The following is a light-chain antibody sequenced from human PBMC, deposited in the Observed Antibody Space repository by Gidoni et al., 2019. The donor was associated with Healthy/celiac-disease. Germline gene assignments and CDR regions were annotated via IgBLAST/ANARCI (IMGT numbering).Light chain of an antibody. CDR2: KDS. CDR1: VLAKKY. CDR3: YSAADNNLE. Sequence: SHELTQPSSVSVSPGQTARITCSGDVLAKKYARWFQQKPGQAPVLVIYKDSERPSGIPERFSGSSSGTTVTLTISGAQVEDEADYYCYSAADNNLEFGGGTKLTVL. J-gene: IGLJ3*02. V-gene: IGLV3-27*01.